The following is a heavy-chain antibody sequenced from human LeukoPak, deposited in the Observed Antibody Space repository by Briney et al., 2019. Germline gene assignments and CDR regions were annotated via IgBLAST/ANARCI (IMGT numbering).Heavy chain of an antibody. D-gene: IGHD3-22*01. CDR1: GYTFTSYD. Sequence: ASVKVSCKASGYTFTSYDINWVRQATGRGLEWMGWMNPNSGNTGYAQKFQGRVTMTRNTSISTAYMELSSLRSEDTAVYYCARSRYYYDSSGYYSSAWFDPWGQGTLVTVSS. CDR3: ARSRYYYDSSGYYSSAWFDP. V-gene: IGHV1-8*01. J-gene: IGHJ5*02. CDR2: MNPNSGNT.